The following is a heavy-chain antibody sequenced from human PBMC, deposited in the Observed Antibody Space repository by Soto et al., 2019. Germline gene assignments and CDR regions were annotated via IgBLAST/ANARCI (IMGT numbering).Heavy chain of an antibody. J-gene: IGHJ4*02. CDR2: IYYSGIT. D-gene: IGHD4-17*01. Sequence: SETLSLTCTVSGGSVSSYYWSWIRQPPGKGLEWIGYIYYSGITNYNPSLKSRVTILLDMSRTRFSLNLSSVTAADTAVYYCAKHDYGGNYFDYWGQGTLVTVSS. CDR3: AKHDYGGNYFDY. V-gene: IGHV4-59*08. CDR1: GGSVSSYY.